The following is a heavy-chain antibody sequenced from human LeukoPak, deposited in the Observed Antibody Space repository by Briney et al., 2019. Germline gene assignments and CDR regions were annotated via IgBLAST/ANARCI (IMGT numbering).Heavy chain of an antibody. J-gene: IGHJ3*02. V-gene: IGHV4-34*01. CDR3: ARTATPYCSSTSCYSHLDDI. Sequence: SETLSLTCAVYGGSFSGYYWSWIRQPPGKGLEWIGEINHSGSTNYNPSLKSRVTISVDTSKNQFSLKLSSVTAADTAVYYCARTATPYCSSTSCYSHLDDIWAKGQWSPSLQ. CDR1: GGSFSGYY. CDR2: INHSGST. D-gene: IGHD2-2*01.